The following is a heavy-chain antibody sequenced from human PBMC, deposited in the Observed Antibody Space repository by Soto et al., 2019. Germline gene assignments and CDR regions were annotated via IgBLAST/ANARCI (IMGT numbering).Heavy chain of an antibody. CDR1: GGTFNSYT. CDR2: IIPILGIP. CDR3: ARTAAVYSNIMHPAAIFQR. D-gene: IGHD6-13*01. J-gene: IGHJ1*01. V-gene: IGHV1-69*02. Sequence: QVQLVQSGAEVKKPGSSVKVSCQASGGTFNSYTITWVRQAPGQGLEWMGRIIPILGIPKYAKTFQGRVTTTADKATSTVYRGLSSLKPEDTAVYYCARTAAVYSNIMHPAAIFQRCGQGTLVTVSS.